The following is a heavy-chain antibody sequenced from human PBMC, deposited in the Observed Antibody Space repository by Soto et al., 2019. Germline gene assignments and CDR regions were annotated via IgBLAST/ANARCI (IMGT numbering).Heavy chain of an antibody. V-gene: IGHV3-30*03. CDR3: ATDAPVYGMDV. CDR1: GFTFSSYG. Sequence: QVQLVASGGGVVQPGRSLRLSCAASGFTFSSYGMHWVRQAPGKGLEWVAVISYDGSNQYYADSVKGRFTISRDNSKNTLYLQMNSLRAEDTSVYYCATDAPVYGMDVWGQGTTVTVSS. J-gene: IGHJ6*02. CDR2: ISYDGSNQ.